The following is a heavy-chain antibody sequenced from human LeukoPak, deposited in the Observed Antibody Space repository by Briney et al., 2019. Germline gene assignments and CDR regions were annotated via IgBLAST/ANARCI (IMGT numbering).Heavy chain of an antibody. V-gene: IGHV4-34*01. D-gene: IGHD2-15*01. Sequence: SETLSLNCAVYGGSFSGYYWSWIRQPPGKGLEWIGEINHSGSTNYNPSLKSRVTISVDTSKNQFSLKLSSVTAADTAVYYCARWGYCSGGSCYYSYFYYYGMDVWGQGTTVTVSS. CDR2: INHSGST. J-gene: IGHJ6*02. CDR3: ARWGYCSGGSCYYSYFYYYGMDV. CDR1: GGSFSGYY.